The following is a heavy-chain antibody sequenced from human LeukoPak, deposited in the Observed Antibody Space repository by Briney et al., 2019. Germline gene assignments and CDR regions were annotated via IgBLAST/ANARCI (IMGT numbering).Heavy chain of an antibody. D-gene: IGHD3-10*01. CDR2: ISYDGSNK. J-gene: IGHJ4*02. CDR1: GFTFSSYA. Sequence: GGSLRLSCAASGFTFSSYAMHWVRQAPGKGLEWVAVISYDGSNKYYADSVKGRFTISRDNSKNTLYLQMNSLRAEDTAVYYCARDPSQVWFGELFDYWGQGTLVTVSS. V-gene: IGHV3-30-3*01. CDR3: ARDPSQVWFGELFDY.